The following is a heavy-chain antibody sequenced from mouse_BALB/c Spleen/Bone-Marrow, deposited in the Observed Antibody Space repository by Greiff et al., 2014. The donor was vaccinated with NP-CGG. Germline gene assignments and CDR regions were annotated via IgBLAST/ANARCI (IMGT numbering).Heavy chain of an antibody. Sequence: EVKLQESGPELVKPGASVKMSCKASGYTFTDYYMKWVKQSHGKSLEWIGDINPNNGDTFYNQKFKGKATLTVDRSSSTAYMQLDSLTSEDSALYYCARSDYGYYYYAMDYWGQGTSVTVSS. V-gene: IGHV1-26*01. CDR3: ARSDYGYYYYAMDY. J-gene: IGHJ4*01. D-gene: IGHD2-1*01. CDR1: GYTFTDYY. CDR2: INPNNGDT.